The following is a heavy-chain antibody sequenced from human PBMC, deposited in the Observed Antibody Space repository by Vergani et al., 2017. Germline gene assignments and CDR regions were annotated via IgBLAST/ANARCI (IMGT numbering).Heavy chain of an antibody. CDR1: GGSFSGYY. CDR3: ARERYPLRAAYFDY. J-gene: IGHJ4*02. D-gene: IGHD5-24*01. V-gene: IGHV4-34*01. CDR2: INHSGST. Sequence: QVQLQQWGAGLLKPSETLSLTCAVYGGSFSGYYWSWIRQPPGKGLEWIGEINHSGSTNYNPSLKSRVTISVDTSKNQFSLKLSSVTAADTAVYYCARERYPLRAAYFDYWGQGTLVTVSS.